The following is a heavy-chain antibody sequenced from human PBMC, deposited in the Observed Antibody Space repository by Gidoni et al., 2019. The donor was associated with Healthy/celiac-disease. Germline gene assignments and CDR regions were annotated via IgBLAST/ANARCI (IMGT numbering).Heavy chain of an antibody. J-gene: IGHJ3*02. CDR2: ISYDGSNK. D-gene: IGHD6-19*01. CDR1: GFTFSSYG. V-gene: IGHV3-30*18. Sequence: QVQLVESGGGVVQPGRSLRLSCAASGFTFSSYGMHWVRQAPGKGLEWVAVISYDGSNKYYADSVKGRFTISRDNSKNTLYLQMNSLRAEDTAVYYCAKAGAHGLDAFDIWGQGTMVTVSS. CDR3: AKAGAHGLDAFDI.